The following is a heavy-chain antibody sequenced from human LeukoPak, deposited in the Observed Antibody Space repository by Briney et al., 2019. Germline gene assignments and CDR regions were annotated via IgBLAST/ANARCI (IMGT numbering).Heavy chain of an antibody. CDR1: GFPFSNYA. V-gene: IGHV3-23*01. D-gene: IGHD6-19*01. J-gene: IGHJ5*02. CDR3: ANFERTVAGPYNWFDP. CDR2: ISNSGGNT. Sequence: GGSLRLSCAASGFPFSNYAMSWVRPAPGKGPEWVSAISNSGGNTYYADSVKGRFTISRDNSKNTLYLQINSLRAEDTAVYYCANFERTVAGPYNWFDPWGQGTLVTVSS.